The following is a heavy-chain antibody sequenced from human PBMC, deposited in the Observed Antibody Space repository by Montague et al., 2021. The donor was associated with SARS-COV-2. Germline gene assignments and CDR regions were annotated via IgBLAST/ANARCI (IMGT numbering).Heavy chain of an antibody. D-gene: IGHD3-10*01. CDR1: GFTFNNYG. CDR3: AKATEVFWLGQFARDAFDR. V-gene: IGHV3-30*18. CDR2: ISYEGSQR. J-gene: IGHJ3*01. Sequence: SLRLSLAASGFTFNNYGIHWVRQAPGKGLEWVAVISYEGSQRFFSDSVKGRFAISRDSAQRTVFLLMNSLRVDDTAVYHCAKATEVFWLGQFARDAFDRWGQGTTVIVSS.